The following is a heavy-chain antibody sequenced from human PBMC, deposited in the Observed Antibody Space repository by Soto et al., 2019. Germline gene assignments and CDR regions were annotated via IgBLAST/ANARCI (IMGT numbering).Heavy chain of an antibody. J-gene: IGHJ5*02. D-gene: IGHD2-2*01. CDR1: GFTFSSYS. Sequence: GGSLRLSCAASGFTFSSYSMNWVRQAPGKGLEWVSSISSSSSYIYYADSVKGRFTISRDNAKNSLYLQMNSLRAEDTAVYYCASLNPHRYCSSTSCNEEHEDWFDPWGQGTLVTVSS. V-gene: IGHV3-21*01. CDR2: ISSSSSYI. CDR3: ASLNPHRYCSSTSCNEEHEDWFDP.